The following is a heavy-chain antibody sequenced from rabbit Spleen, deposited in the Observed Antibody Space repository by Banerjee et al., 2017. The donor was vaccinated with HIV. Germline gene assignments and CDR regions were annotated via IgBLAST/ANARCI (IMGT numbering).Heavy chain of an antibody. D-gene: IGHD5-1*01. J-gene: IGHJ4*01. CDR1: GFDFSTYY. CDR3: ARAGEGGDGYLNL. Sequence: QLKESEGGLVQPGGSLKLSCKASGFDFSTYYMSWVRQAPGKGLEWIGYIDPIFGTTYYASWVNGRFTISSHNAQNTLYLQLNSLTAADTATYFCARAGEGGDGYLNLWGPGTLVTVS. V-gene: IGHV1S7*01. CDR2: IDPIFGTT.